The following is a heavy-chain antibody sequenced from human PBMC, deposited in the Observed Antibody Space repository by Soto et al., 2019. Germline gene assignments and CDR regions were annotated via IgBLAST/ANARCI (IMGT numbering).Heavy chain of an antibody. CDR1: GFTFSNAW. V-gene: IGHV3-15*01. Sequence: ESGGGLVKPGGSLRLSCAASGFTFSNAWMSWVRQAPGKGLEWVGRIKSKTDGGTTDYAAPVKGRFTISRDDSKNTLYLQMNSLKTEDTAVYYCTTEERYHYDSTDAFDIWGQGTMVTVSS. CDR3: TTEERYHYDSTDAFDI. J-gene: IGHJ3*02. D-gene: IGHD3-22*01. CDR2: IKSKTDGGTT.